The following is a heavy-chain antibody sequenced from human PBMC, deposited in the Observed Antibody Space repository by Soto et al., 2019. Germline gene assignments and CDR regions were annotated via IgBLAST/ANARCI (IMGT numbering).Heavy chain of an antibody. CDR2: SFYTGNT. CDR1: CDSISSGTYY. V-gene: IGHV4-31*03. Sequence: PSETLSLTCSVSCDSISSGTYYWSWIRQHPGEGLEWIGYSFYTGNTFYNPSLKSRVGISVDTSKNQFSLELISVTAADTAVYYCARRGSKYYGFDVWGQGTTVTVSS. CDR3: ARRGSKYYGFDV. J-gene: IGHJ6*02. D-gene: IGHD3-16*01.